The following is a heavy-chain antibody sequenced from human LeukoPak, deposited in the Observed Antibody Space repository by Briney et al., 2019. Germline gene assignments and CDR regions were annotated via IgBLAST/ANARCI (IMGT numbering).Heavy chain of an antibody. Sequence: GGSLRLTYAASGVTFSSYAMSWVRQAPGKGLEWVSAISGSGGSTYYADSVKGRFTISRDNSKNTLYLQMNRLRAEDTAVYYCAKGITKGYCSGGSCLGAFDIWGQGTMVTVSS. J-gene: IGHJ3*02. CDR3: AKGITKGYCSGGSCLGAFDI. CDR2: ISGSGGST. D-gene: IGHD2-15*01. CDR1: GVTFSSYA. V-gene: IGHV3-23*01.